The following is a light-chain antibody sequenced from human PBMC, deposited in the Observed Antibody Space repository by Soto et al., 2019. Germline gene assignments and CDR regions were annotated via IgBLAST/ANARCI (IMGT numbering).Light chain of an antibody. Sequence: DIQMTQSPSTLSASVGDRVTITCRASQSISSWLAWYQQKPGKAPKLLIYDVSSLESGVPSRFSGSGSRTEFTLTISSLQPDDLATYYCQQYNSYTWTFGQGTKVDIK. V-gene: IGKV1-5*01. CDR1: QSISSW. J-gene: IGKJ1*01. CDR3: QQYNSYTWT. CDR2: DVS.